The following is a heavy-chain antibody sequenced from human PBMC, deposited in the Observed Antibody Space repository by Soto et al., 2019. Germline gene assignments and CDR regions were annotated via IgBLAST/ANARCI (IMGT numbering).Heavy chain of an antibody. Sequence: GGSLRLSCAASGFTFSSYAMSWVRQAPGKGLEWVSAISGSGGSTYYTDSVKGRFTISRDNSKNTLYLQMNSLRAEDTAVYYCAKVCGGIVVDYYFDYWGQGTLVTVSS. CDR3: AKVCGGIVVDYYFDY. D-gene: IGHD3-22*01. CDR2: ISGSGGST. CDR1: GFTFSSYA. J-gene: IGHJ4*02. V-gene: IGHV3-23*01.